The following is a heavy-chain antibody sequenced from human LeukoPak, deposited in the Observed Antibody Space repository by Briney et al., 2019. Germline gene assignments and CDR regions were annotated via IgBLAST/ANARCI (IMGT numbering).Heavy chain of an antibody. V-gene: IGHV3-33*01. Sequence: GGSLRLSCAASGFTFSSYGMHWVRQAPGKGLEWVAVIWYDGSNKHYADSVKGRFTISRDNSKNTLYLQMNSLRAEDTAVYYCARERDSSGWYGRFDPWGQGTLVTVSS. CDR3: ARERDSSGWYGRFDP. CDR1: GFTFSSYG. D-gene: IGHD6-19*01. J-gene: IGHJ5*02. CDR2: IWYDGSNK.